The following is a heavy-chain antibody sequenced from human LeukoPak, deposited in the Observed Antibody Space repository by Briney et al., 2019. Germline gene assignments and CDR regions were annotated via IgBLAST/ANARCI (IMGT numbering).Heavy chain of an antibody. CDR2: IRYDGSNK. V-gene: IGHV3-30*02. Sequence: GGSLRLSCAASGFTFSSYGMHWVRQAPGKGLEWVAFIRYDGSNKYYADSVRGRFTISRDISRNTVYLQMNSLRAEDTALYYCARALSNSSVWYKTFAYLDYWGQGTLVTVSS. CDR3: ARALSNSSVWYKTFAYLDY. J-gene: IGHJ4*02. D-gene: IGHD6-19*01. CDR1: GFTFSSYG.